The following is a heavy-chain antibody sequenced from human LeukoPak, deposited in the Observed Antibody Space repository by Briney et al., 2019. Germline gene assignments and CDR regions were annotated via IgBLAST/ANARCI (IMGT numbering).Heavy chain of an antibody. D-gene: IGHD6-19*01. CDR2: ISAYNGNT. CDR3: ARAFLRPGYSSGWTANDY. Sequence: ASVKVSCKASGYTFTSYGISWVRQAPGQGLEWMGWISAYNGNTNYAQKLQGRVTMTTDTSTSTAYMELRSLRSDDTAVYYCARAFLRPGYSSGWTANDYWGQGTLVTVSS. V-gene: IGHV1-18*01. CDR1: GYTFTSYG. J-gene: IGHJ4*02.